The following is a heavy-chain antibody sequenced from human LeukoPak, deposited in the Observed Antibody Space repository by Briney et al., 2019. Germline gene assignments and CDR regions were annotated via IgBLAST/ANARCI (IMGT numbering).Heavy chain of an antibody. CDR3: STDEYNWSFSSGFDN. D-gene: IGHD1-20*01. CDR2: IKNKIDGGTA. J-gene: IGHJ3*02. CDR1: GFTFKYAW. V-gene: IGHV3-15*01. Sequence: PGGSLRLSCTASGFTFKYAWMRWLRQAPGKGLEWVGRIKNKIDGGTAEYAAPVKGRFTISRDDSKNTVYLQMIGLKTEDTAVYYCSTDEYNWSFSSGFDNCGQGTMVTVSS.